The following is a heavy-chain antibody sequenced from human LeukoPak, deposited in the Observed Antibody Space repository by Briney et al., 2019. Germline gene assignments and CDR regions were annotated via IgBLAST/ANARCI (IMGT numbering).Heavy chain of an antibody. CDR3: ARFNYDILTGLDY. J-gene: IGHJ4*02. CDR2: IDPNSGGT. CDR1: GYTFTGFH. D-gene: IGHD3-9*01. Sequence: ASVKVSCKASGYTFTGFHMQWVRQAPGQGLEWMGWIDPNSGGTNSAQKFQGRVSMTRDTSISTAYMELSRLRSDDMAVYYCARFNYDILTGLDYWGQGTLVTVSS. V-gene: IGHV1-2*02.